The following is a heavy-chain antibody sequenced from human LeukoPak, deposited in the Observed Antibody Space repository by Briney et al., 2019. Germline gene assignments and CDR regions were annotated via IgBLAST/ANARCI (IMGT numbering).Heavy chain of an antibody. CDR1: GFTFSSYS. CDR2: ISSSSSYI. Sequence: GGSLRLSCAASGFTFSSYSMDWVRQAPGKGLEWVSSISSSSSYIYYADSVKGRFTISRDNAKNSLYLQMNSLRAEDTAVYYCARDHDYYDSSENFDYWGQGTLVTVSS. CDR3: ARDHDYYDSSENFDY. J-gene: IGHJ4*02. D-gene: IGHD3-22*01. V-gene: IGHV3-21*01.